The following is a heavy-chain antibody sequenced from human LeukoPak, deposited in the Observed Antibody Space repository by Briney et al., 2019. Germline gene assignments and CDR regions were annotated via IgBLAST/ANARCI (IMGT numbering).Heavy chain of an antibody. V-gene: IGHV4-59*01. J-gene: IGHJ4*02. Sequence: SETLSLTCTVSGGSISSYYWNWIRQSPGKGLEWLGYIYYSGSTNYNPSLKSRVTISVDTSKNQFSLKLSSVTAADTAVYYCARDGYNSHFFDCWGQGTLVTVSS. CDR1: GGSISSYY. D-gene: IGHD5-24*01. CDR2: IYYSGST. CDR3: ARDGYNSHFFDC.